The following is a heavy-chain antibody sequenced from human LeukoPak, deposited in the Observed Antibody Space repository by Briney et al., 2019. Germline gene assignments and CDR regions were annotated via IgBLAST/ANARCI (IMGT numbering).Heavy chain of an antibody. V-gene: IGHV1-69*04. CDR3: ARENDSGQNDY. J-gene: IGHJ4*02. Sequence: ASVKVSCKASGGTFSSYAISWVRQAPGQGLEWMGRIIPILGIANYAQKFQGRVTITADKSTSTAYMELSSLRSDDTAVYYCARENDSGQNDYWGQGALVTVSP. CDR1: GGTFSSYA. CDR2: IIPILGIA. D-gene: IGHD3-22*01.